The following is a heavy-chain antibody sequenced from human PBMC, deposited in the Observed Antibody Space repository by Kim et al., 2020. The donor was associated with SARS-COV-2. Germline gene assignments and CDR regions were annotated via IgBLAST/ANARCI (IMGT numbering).Heavy chain of an antibody. V-gene: IGHV3-23*01. D-gene: IGHD3-22*01. CDR3: TRDQIDQPFDY. Sequence: YYDDSVKSRFTISRYNSKNMLNLQLNSLRVEDTALYYCTRDQIDQPFDYWGRGTLVTVSS. J-gene: IGHJ4*02.